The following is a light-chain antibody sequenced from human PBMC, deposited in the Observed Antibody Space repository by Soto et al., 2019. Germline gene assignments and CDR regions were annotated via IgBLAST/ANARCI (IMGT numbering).Light chain of an antibody. V-gene: IGLV2-14*01. CDR2: VVS. J-gene: IGLJ1*01. CDR3: SSYTSSSTHYV. Sequence: QSALTQPASVSGSPGQSLTISCTGTSSDVGGYNYVSWYQHHPGKAPKLIIFVVSNRPSGVSNRFSGSKSGNTASLTISSLQAEDEADYYCSSYTSSSTHYVFGTGTKVTVL. CDR1: SSDVGGYNY.